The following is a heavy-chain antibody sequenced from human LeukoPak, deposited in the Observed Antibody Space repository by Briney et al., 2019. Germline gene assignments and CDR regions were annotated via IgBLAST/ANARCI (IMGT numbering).Heavy chain of an antibody. CDR1: GGSISSYY. CDR3: AIGTTAAAGIFDC. D-gene: IGHD6-13*01. CDR2: IYSSGST. Sequence: PSETLSLTCSVSGGSISSYYWSWVRQPAGKGLEWIGRIYSSGSTNYNPSLNSRVTMSVDTSNNQFSLRLTSVTAADTAVYYCAIGTTAAAGIFDCWGQGTLVTVSS. J-gene: IGHJ4*02. V-gene: IGHV4-4*07.